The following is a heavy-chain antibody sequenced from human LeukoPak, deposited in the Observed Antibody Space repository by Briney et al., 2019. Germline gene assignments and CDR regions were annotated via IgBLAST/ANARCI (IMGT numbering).Heavy chain of an antibody. CDR3: ARDSGHYDSSGYYYHPFDY. CDR1: GFTFSPVW. CDR2: IINDGSYT. J-gene: IGHJ4*02. Sequence: PGGSLRLSCAASGFTFSPVWMHWVRQAPGKGLMWVSHIINDGSYTTYADSVKGRFTISRDNAKNTVYLQMNSLRAEDTAVYYCARDSGHYDSSGYYYHPFDYWGQGTLVTVSS. D-gene: IGHD3-22*01. V-gene: IGHV3-74*01.